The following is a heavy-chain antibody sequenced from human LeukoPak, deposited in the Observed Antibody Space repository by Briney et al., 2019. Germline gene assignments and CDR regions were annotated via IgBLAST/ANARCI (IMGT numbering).Heavy chain of an antibody. CDR3: AHHIAVAGLFDY. CDR2: IYYSGST. V-gene: IGHV4-39*07. Sequence: SETLSLTCTVSGGSISSNSYYWGWIRQPPGKGLEWIGSIYYSGSTNYNPSLKSRVTISVDTSKNQFSLKLSSVTAADTAVYYCAHHIAVAGLFDYWGQGTLVTVSS. J-gene: IGHJ4*02. D-gene: IGHD6-19*01. CDR1: GGSISSNSYY.